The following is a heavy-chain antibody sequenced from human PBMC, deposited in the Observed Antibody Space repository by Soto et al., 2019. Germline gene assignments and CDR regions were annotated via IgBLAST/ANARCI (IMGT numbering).Heavy chain of an antibody. CDR2: IKQDGSEK. V-gene: IGHV3-7*03. CDR1: GFTFSSYW. D-gene: IGHD3-22*01. CDR3: ELSGYYYGGAFDI. Sequence: PGGSLRLSCAASGFTFSSYWMSWVRQAPGKGLEWVANIKQDGSEKYYVDSVKGRFTISRDNAKNTLYLQMNSLRAEDTAVYYCELSGYYYGGAFDIWGQGTMVTVSS. J-gene: IGHJ3*02.